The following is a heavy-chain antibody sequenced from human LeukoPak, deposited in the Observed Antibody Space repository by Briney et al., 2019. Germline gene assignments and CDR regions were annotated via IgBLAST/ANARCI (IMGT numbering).Heavy chain of an antibody. D-gene: IGHD2-2*01. CDR3: ASQPAADAFDI. Sequence: SETLSLTXAVYGGSFSGYYWSWTRQPPGKGLGWIGEINHSGSTNYNPSLKSRVTISVDTSKNQFSLKLSSVTAADTAVYYCASQPAADAFDIWGQGTMVTVSS. J-gene: IGHJ3*02. CDR2: INHSGST. V-gene: IGHV4-34*01. CDR1: GGSFSGYY.